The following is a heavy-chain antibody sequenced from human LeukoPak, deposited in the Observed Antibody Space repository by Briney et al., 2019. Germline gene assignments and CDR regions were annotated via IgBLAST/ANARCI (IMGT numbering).Heavy chain of an antibody. D-gene: IGHD2-15*01. J-gene: IGHJ6*02. Sequence: GGSLRLSCAASGFTLSSYPMHWVRQAPGKGLEWVAVMSYDGGHKYYADSVKGRFTTSRDNSKNTLYLQMNSLRAEDTAVYYCAKGQLVDYGMDVWGQGTTVTVSS. CDR1: GFTLSSYP. CDR3: AKGQLVDYGMDV. V-gene: IGHV3-30*18. CDR2: MSYDGGHK.